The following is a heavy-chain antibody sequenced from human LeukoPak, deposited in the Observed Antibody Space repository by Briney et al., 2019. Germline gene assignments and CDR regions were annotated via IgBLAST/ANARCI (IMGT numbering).Heavy chain of an antibody. J-gene: IGHJ6*03. CDR2: IYHSGST. CDR1: GYSISSCYY. Sequence: SETLSLTCTVSGYSISSCYYWGWIRQPPGKGLEWIGSIYHSGSTYYNPSLKSRVTISVDTSKNQFSLKLSSVAAADTAVYYCARAGLAARTTYRLYYYYYMDVWGKGTTVTVSS. CDR3: ARAGLAARTTYRLYYYYYMDV. V-gene: IGHV4-38-2*02. D-gene: IGHD6-6*01.